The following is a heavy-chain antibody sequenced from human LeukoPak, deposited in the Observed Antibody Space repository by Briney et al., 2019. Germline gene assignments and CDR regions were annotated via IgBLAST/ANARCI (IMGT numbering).Heavy chain of an antibody. Sequence: SETLSLTCTVSGGSISSSSYYWGWIRQPPGKGLEWIGSIYYTGSTYYNPSLKSRVTISVDTSKNQFSLKLSSVTAADTAVYYCAVGGPYYFDYWAREPWSPSPQ. J-gene: IGHJ4*02. V-gene: IGHV4-39*07. CDR3: AVGGPYYFDY. CDR2: IYYTGST. CDR1: GGSISSSSYY. D-gene: IGHD3-16*01.